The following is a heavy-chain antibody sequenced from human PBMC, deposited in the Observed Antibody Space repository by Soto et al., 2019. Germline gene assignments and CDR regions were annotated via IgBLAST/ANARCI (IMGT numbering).Heavy chain of an antibody. CDR3: ARVGGYCSSTSCYPYYYYGMDV. CDR1: GGTFSSYA. CDR2: IIPIFGTA. V-gene: IGHV1-69*01. Sequence: QVQLVQSGAEVKKPGSSVKVSCKASGGTFSSYAISWVRQAPGHGLEWMGGIIPIFGTANYAQKFQGRVPITADESTSTAYMELSSLRSEDTAVYYCARVGGYCSSTSCYPYYYYGMDVWGQGTTVTVSS. J-gene: IGHJ6*02. D-gene: IGHD2-2*01.